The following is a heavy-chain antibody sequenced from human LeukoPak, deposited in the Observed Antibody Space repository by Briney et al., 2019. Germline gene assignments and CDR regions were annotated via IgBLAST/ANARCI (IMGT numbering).Heavy chain of an antibody. V-gene: IGHV4-59*08. D-gene: IGHD6-13*01. J-gene: IGHJ3*02. CDR3: ARQRHSSSWYSEGLDAFDI. CDR2: IYYSGST. CDR1: GGSISSYY. Sequence: SETLSLTCTVSGGSISSYYWSWIRQPPGKGLEWIGYIYYSGSTNYNPSLKSRVTISVDTSKNQFSLKLSSVTAADTAVYYCARQRHSSSWYSEGLDAFDIWGQGTMVTVSS.